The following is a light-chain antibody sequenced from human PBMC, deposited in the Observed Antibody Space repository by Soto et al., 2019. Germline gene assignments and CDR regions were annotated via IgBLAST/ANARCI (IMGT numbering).Light chain of an antibody. V-gene: IGKV3-11*01. CDR3: QQYGSSRT. Sequence: EIAMTQSPATLSVSPGDRATLSCRASQSVSSYLAWYQQKPGQAPRLLIYDASNRATGIPARFSGSGSGTDFTLTISSLEPEDFAVYYCQQYGSSRTFGQGTKVDIK. J-gene: IGKJ1*01. CDR2: DAS. CDR1: QSVSSY.